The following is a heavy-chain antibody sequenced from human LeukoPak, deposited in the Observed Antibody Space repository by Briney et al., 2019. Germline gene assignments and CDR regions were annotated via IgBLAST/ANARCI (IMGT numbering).Heavy chain of an antibody. V-gene: IGHV1-46*01. CDR3: ARDDCSSTSCMGRNFDY. D-gene: IGHD2-2*01. Sequence: ASVKVSCKASGYTFTSYYMHWVRQAPGQGLEWMGIINPSGGSTSYAQKFQGRVTMTRDMSTSTVYMELSSLRSEDTAVYYCARDDCSSTSCMGRNFDYWGQGTLVTVSS. CDR2: INPSGGST. J-gene: IGHJ4*02. CDR1: GYTFTSYY.